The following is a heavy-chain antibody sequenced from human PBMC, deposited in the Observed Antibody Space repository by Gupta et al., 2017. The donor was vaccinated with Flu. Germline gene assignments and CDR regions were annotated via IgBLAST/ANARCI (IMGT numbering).Heavy chain of an antibody. V-gene: IGHV3-33*01. CDR2: IWYDGSNK. D-gene: IGHD3-3*01. J-gene: IGHJ6*02. CDR3: ARERYDFWSGYYGYGMDV. CDR1: GFTFSSYG. Sequence: QVQLVESGGGVVQPGRSLRLSCAASGFTFSSYGMHWVRQAPGKGLEWVAVIWYDGSNKYYADSVKGRFTISRDNSKNTLYLQMNSLRAEDTAVYYCARERYDFWSGYYGYGMDVWGQGTTVTVSS.